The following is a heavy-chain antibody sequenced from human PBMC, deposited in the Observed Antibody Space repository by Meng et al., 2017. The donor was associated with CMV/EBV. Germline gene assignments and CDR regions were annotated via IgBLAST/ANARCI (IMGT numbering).Heavy chain of an antibody. V-gene: IGHV1-8*01. Sequence: SGYTFTSYDINWVRQATGQGLEWMEWMNPNSGNTGYEQKFQGRVTMTRNTSISTAYMELSSLRSEDTAVYYCARGSNYEEGVSWFDPWGQGTLVTVSS. D-gene: IGHD1-7*01. CDR2: MNPNSGNT. CDR3: ARGSNYEEGVSWFDP. J-gene: IGHJ5*02. CDR1: GYTFTSYD.